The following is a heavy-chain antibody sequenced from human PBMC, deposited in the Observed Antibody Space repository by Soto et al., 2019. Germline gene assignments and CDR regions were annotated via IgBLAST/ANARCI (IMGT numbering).Heavy chain of an antibody. Sequence: PSQTLSLTCAISGDSVSSNSAAWNWIRQSPSRGLEWLGRTYYRSKWYNDYAVSVKSRITINPDTSKNQFSLQLNSVTPEDTAVYYCARDVIAAAGTLVVWFDPWGQGTLVTVSS. CDR2: TYYRSKWYN. CDR3: ARDVIAAAGTLVVWFDP. J-gene: IGHJ5*02. D-gene: IGHD6-13*01. CDR1: GDSVSSNSAA. V-gene: IGHV6-1*01.